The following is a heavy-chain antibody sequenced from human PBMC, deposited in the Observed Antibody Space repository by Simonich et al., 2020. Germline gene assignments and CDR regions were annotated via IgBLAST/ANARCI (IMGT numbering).Heavy chain of an antibody. CDR3: ARDPVVPAAIRNAFDI. CDR1: GYTFTGYY. Sequence: QVQLVQSGAEVKKPGASVKVSCKASGYTFTGYYMHWVRQDPGQGLEWRGWINPNSGGTNEAQKFQGRVTMTRDTSISTAYMELSRLRSDDTAVYYCARDPVVPAAIRNAFDIWGQGTMVTVSS. V-gene: IGHV1-2*02. J-gene: IGHJ3*02. D-gene: IGHD2-2*01. CDR2: INPNSGGT.